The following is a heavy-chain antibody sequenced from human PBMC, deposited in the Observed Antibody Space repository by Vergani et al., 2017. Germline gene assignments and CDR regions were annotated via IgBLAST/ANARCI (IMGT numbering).Heavy chain of an antibody. Sequence: QVQLQESGPGLVKPSQTLSLTCTVSGGSISSGDYYWSWIRQPPGKGLEWIGYIYYSGSTYYNPSLKSRVTISVDTSKNQFYLELSSVTSADTAVYYCARAQTDSSGWYSDYWGQGTLVTVSS. CDR3: ARAQTDSSGWYSDY. V-gene: IGHV4-30-4*08. D-gene: IGHD6-19*01. J-gene: IGHJ4*02. CDR2: IYYSGST. CDR1: GGSISSGDYY.